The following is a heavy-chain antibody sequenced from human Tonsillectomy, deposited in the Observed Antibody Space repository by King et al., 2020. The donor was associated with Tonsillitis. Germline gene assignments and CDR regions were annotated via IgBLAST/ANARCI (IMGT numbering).Heavy chain of an antibody. CDR3: ARAVYSTTHHVYGDWVDP. J-gene: IGHJ5*02. V-gene: IGHV2-5*02. D-gene: IGHD2/OR15-2a*01. CDR1: GFSLSTDGVG. CDR2: VYWDDDK. Sequence: TLKESGPTLVKPTQTLTLTCTVSGFSLSTDGVGVAWIRQPPGKALEWLAIVYWDDDKQYTSSLRRRLTITKDTSKKQVVLTMTNMDPVDTATYYCARAVYSTTHHVYGDWVDPWGQGTLVTVSS.